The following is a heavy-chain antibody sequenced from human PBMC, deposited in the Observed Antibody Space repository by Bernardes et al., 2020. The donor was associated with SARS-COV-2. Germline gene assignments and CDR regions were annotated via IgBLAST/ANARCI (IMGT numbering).Heavy chain of an antibody. Sequence: GGSLRLSCAASGFTFSDYYMSWIRQAPGKGLEWVSYISSSSSYTNYADSVKGRFTISRDNAKNSLYLQMNSLRAEDTAVYYCARDSGKGGYYYYGMDVWGQGTTVTVSS. J-gene: IGHJ6*02. CDR3: ARDSGKGGYYYYGMDV. D-gene: IGHD1-26*01. CDR1: GFTFSDYY. V-gene: IGHV3-11*06. CDR2: ISSSSSYT.